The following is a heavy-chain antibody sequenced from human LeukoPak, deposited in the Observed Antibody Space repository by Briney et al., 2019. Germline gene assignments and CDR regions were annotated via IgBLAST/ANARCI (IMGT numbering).Heavy chain of an antibody. J-gene: IGHJ5*02. CDR2: ISYDGSNK. CDR1: GFAFNTYA. CDR3: AREFGDPGP. Sequence: GGSLRLSCAASGFAFNTYAMHWVRQAPGKGLEWVAVISYDGSNKYYADSVKGRFTISRDNSKNTLYLQMNSLRAEDTAVYYCAREFGDPGPWGQGTLVTVSS. D-gene: IGHD3-10*01. V-gene: IGHV3-30*19.